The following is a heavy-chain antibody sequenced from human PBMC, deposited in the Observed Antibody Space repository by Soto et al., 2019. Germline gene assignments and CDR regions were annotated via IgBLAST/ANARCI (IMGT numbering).Heavy chain of an antibody. Sequence: LSLTCTVSGGSISSGVYYWSWIRQHPGKGLEWIGYIYYSGSTYYNPSLKSRVTISVDTSKNQFSLKLSSVTAADTAVYYCARGRTSSPTPGDYWGQGTLVTVSS. J-gene: IGHJ4*02. V-gene: IGHV4-31*03. CDR1: GGSISSGVYY. D-gene: IGHD2-2*01. CDR2: IYYSGST. CDR3: ARGRTSSPTPGDY.